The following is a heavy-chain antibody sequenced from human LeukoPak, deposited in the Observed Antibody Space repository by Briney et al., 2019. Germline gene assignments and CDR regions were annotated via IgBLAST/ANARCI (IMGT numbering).Heavy chain of an antibody. D-gene: IGHD1-1*01. Sequence: SETLSLTCTVSGGSISSYYWSWIRQLPGKGLEWIGYIYYSGSTNYNPSLKSRVTISVDTSKNQFSLKLSSVTAADTAVYYCARGLGLERLAWGKPRNYGMDVWGQGTTVTVSS. J-gene: IGHJ6*02. CDR3: ARGLGLERLAWGKPRNYGMDV. CDR2: IYYSGST. V-gene: IGHV4-59*01. CDR1: GGSISSYY.